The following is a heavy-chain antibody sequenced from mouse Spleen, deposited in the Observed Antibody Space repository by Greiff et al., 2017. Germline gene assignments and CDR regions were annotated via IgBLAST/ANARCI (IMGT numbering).Heavy chain of an antibody. J-gene: IGHJ1*01. CDR3: AREGFITTVGWYFDV. CDR1: GYTFTDYN. CDR2: INPNNGGT. Sequence: EVKLLESGPELVKPGASVKMSCKASGYTFTDYNMHWVKQSHGKSLEWIGYINPNNGGTSYNQKFKGKATLTVNKSSSTAYMELRSLTSEDSAVYYCAREGFITTVGWYFDVWGAGTTVTVSS. D-gene: IGHD1-1*01. V-gene: IGHV1-22*01.